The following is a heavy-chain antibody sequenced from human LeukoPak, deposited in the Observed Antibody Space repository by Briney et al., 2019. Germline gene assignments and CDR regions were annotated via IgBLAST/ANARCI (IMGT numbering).Heavy chain of an antibody. Sequence: PGGSLRLSCAASGFTFSSYSMNWVRQAPGKGLEWVSSISSSSSYIYYADSVKGRFTISRDNAKNSLYLQMNSLRAEDTAVYYCARDIVTIAAAAYDDYWGQGTLVTVSS. J-gene: IGHJ4*02. CDR3: ARDIVTIAAAAYDDY. CDR1: GFTFSSYS. V-gene: IGHV3-21*01. CDR2: ISSSSSYI. D-gene: IGHD6-13*01.